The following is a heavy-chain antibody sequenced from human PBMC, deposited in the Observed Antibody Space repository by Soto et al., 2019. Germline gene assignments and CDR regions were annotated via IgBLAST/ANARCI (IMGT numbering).Heavy chain of an antibody. CDR3: ANGGSSSTRGNWYFDL. V-gene: IGHV3-30*18. CDR1: GFTFSSYG. J-gene: IGHJ2*01. Sequence: QVQLVESGGGVVQPGRSLRLSCAASGFTFSSYGMHWVRQAPGKGLEWVAVISYDGSNKYYADSVKGRFTISRDNSKNTLYLQMNSLRAEDTAVYYCANGGSSSTRGNWYFDLWGRGTLVTVSS. D-gene: IGHD6-6*01. CDR2: ISYDGSNK.